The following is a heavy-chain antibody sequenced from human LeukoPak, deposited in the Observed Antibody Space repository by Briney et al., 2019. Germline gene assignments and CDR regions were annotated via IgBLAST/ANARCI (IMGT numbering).Heavy chain of an antibody. J-gene: IGHJ3*02. Sequence: DTLSLTCAVYGGSFSGYYGRWIRQPPGKGREWIGELNHSGSTNYNPSLKSRVTISVDTSKNKFSLKLSSLTAADTAVYYCARAGRYQRAFDIWGQGTMVTVSS. CDR3: ARAGRYQRAFDI. CDR1: GGSFSGYY. V-gene: IGHV4-34*01. CDR2: LNHSGST. D-gene: IGHD2-2*01.